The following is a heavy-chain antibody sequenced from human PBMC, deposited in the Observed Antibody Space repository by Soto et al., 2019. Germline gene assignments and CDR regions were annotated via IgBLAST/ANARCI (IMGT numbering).Heavy chain of an antibody. J-gene: IGHJ6*02. CDR1: GFTFSSYA. CDR3: AREGRFYSSSSRGYGMDV. D-gene: IGHD6-6*01. V-gene: IGHV3-30-3*01. Sequence: GGSLRLSCAASGFTFSSYAMHWVRQAPGKGLGWVAVISYDGSNKYYADSVKGRFTISRDNSKNTLYLQMNSLRAEDTAVYYCAREGRFYSSSSRGYGMDVWGQGTTVTVSS. CDR2: ISYDGSNK.